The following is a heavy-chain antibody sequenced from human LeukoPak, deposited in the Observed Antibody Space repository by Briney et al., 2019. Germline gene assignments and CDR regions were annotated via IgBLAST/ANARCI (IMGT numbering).Heavy chain of an antibody. J-gene: IGHJ4*02. CDR2: INPNSGGT. Sequence: ASVKVSCTASGYTFTGSYMHWVRQAPGQGLEWMGRINPNSGGTSYAQKFQGRVTMTRDTSISTVYIELSSLGSDDTAVYYCARVGYDRDFDYWGQGTLVTVSS. V-gene: IGHV1-2*06. D-gene: IGHD5-12*01. CDR3: ARVGYDRDFDY. CDR1: GYTFTGSY.